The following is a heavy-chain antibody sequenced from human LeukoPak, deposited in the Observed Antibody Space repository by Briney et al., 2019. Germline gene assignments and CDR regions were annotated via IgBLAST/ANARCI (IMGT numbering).Heavy chain of an antibody. V-gene: IGHV3-7*01. D-gene: IGHD2-2*01. CDR2: INEDGSQS. CDR1: GFIFSGRW. CDR3: ASRACTSCYPFYSDY. Sequence: GGSLRLSCAASGFIFSGRWMSWVRQAPGKGLERVANINEDGSQSYYVGSVKGRFTISRDNARNSVYLHMNSLRAEDTAVYYCASRACTSCYPFYSDYWGQGTLVTVSS. J-gene: IGHJ4*02.